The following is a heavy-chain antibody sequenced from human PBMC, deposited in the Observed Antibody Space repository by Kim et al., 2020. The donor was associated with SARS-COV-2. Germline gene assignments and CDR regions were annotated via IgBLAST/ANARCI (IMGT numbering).Heavy chain of an antibody. J-gene: IGHJ6*02. CDR3: ARERREQTTYYGMDV. V-gene: IGHV3-72*01. Sequence: RGSLRLSCAASGFTFSDHYMDWVRQAPGKGLEWVGRTRNKANSYTTEYAASAKGRFTISRDDSKNSLYLQMNSLKTEDTALYYCARERREQTTYYGMDVWGQGTTVTVSS. D-gene: IGHD4-17*01. CDR2: TRNKANSYTT. CDR1: GFTFSDHY.